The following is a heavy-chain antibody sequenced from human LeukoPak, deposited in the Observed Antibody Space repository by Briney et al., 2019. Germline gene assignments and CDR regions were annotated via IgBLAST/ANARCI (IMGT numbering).Heavy chain of an antibody. D-gene: IGHD6-13*01. CDR1: GGSISSYY. CDR2: IYHSGST. Sequence: SETLSLTCTVSGGSISSYYWSWIRQPPGKGLEWIGSIYHSGSTYYNPSLKSRVTISVDTSKNQFSLKLSSVTAADTAVYYCARVVTPVIAAAGAFDYWGQGTLVTVSS. CDR3: ARVVTPVIAAAGAFDY. V-gene: IGHV4-38-2*02. J-gene: IGHJ4*02.